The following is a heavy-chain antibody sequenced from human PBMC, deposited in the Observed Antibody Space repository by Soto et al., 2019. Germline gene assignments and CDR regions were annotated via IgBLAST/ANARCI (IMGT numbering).Heavy chain of an antibody. CDR1: GFIFSDYA. CDR3: ARIAMVASIEFALARDS. J-gene: IGHJ4*02. Sequence: GGFLRLSCVASGFIFSDYAMSWVRQAPGKGLEWVSGISASGDSTYYADSVKGRFFISRDNSKNTLYLLMNSLRTGDTATYYWARIAMVASIEFALARDSWGGGILATVPS. CDR2: ISASGDST. V-gene: IGHV3-23*01. D-gene: IGHD6-6*01.